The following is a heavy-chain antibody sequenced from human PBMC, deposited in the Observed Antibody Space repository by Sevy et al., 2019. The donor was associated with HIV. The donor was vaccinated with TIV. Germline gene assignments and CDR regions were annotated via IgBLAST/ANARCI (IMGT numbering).Heavy chain of an antibody. CDR2: MSYVGNSE. CDR3: ARLSSCGGDCYYFDY. D-gene: IGHD2-21*02. CDR1: GFTFSHYA. J-gene: IGHJ4*02. V-gene: IGHV3-30*04. Sequence: GGSLRLSCAASGFTFSHYALHWVRQAPGKGLEWVAIMSYVGNSENYADSVKGRFTIFRDNSKNALYLQMNSLRAEDTAVYYCARLSSCGGDCYYFDYWGQGTLVTVSS.